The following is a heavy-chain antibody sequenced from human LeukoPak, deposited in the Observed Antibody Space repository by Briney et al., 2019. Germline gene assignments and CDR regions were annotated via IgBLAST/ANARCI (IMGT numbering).Heavy chain of an antibody. CDR2: FDPEDGET. CDR1: GYTLTELS. Sequence: ASVKVSCKVSGYTLTELSMHWVRQAPGKGLEWMGGFDPEDGETIYAQKFQGRVTMTEDTSTDTAYMELSSLRSEDTAVYYCATPMVRGVRYSRFDYWGQGTLVTVSS. D-gene: IGHD3-10*01. V-gene: IGHV1-24*01. CDR3: ATPMVRGVRYSRFDY. J-gene: IGHJ4*02.